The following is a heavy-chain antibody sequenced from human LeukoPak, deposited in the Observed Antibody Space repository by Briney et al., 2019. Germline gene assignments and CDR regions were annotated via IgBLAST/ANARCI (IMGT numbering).Heavy chain of an antibody. CDR3: ARESGIPPGQYYFDY. D-gene: IGHD3-10*01. CDR2: IYYSGST. V-gene: IGHV4-39*02. J-gene: IGHJ4*02. CDR1: GGSISSSSYY. Sequence: PSETLSLTCTVSGGSISSSSYYWGWIRQPPGKGLEWIGSIYYSGSTYYNPSLKSRVTISVDTSKNQFSLKLSSVTAADTAVYYCARESGIPPGQYYFDYWGQGTLVTVSS.